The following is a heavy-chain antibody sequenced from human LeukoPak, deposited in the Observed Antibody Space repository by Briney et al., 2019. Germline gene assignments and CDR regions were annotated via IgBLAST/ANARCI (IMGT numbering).Heavy chain of an antibody. V-gene: IGHV3-66*01. CDR1: GFTVSTNY. CDR3: ARENSGYYDY. CDR2: IYSGGST. D-gene: IGHD3-22*01. J-gene: IGHJ4*02. Sequence: GGSLRLSCAASGFTVSTNYMSWVRQAPGKGLEWVSVIYSGGSTYYADSVKGRFTISRDNSKNTLYLQMNSLRADDTAVYYCARENSGYYDYWGQGTLVTVSS.